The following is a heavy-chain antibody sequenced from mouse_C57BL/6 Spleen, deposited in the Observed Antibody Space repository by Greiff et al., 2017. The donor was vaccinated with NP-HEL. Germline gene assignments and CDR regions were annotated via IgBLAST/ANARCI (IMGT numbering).Heavy chain of an antibody. D-gene: IGHD2-5*01. Sequence: QVQLQQPGAELVMPGASVKLSCKASGYTFTSYWMHWVKQRPGQGLEWIGEIDPSDSYPTYNQKFKGKSTLTVDKSSSTADMQLSSLTSEDSAVYYCARSDYSNWYFDVWGTGTTVTVSS. V-gene: IGHV1-69*01. CDR2: IDPSDSYP. CDR1: GYTFTSYW. CDR3: ARSDYSNWYFDV. J-gene: IGHJ1*03.